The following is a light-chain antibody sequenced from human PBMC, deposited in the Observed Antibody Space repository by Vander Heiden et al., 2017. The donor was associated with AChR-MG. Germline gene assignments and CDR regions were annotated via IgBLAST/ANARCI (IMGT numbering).Light chain of an antibody. CDR1: SSNIGSNT. CDR3: AAWDDILNGVL. J-gene: IGLJ2*01. CDR2: SDN. V-gene: IGLV1-44*01. Sequence: QSELTQSPSASETPGLGVTISCSGSSSNIGSNTVNWYQRLPGTAPKLLIYSDNQRPSGVPDRFSGSKSGTSASLAISGLQSEDEADYYCAAWDDILNGVLFGGGTKLTVL.